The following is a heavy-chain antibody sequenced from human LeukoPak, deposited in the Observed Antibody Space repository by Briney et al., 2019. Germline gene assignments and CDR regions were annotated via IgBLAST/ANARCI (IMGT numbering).Heavy chain of an antibody. CDR2: ISSSSSTI. D-gene: IGHD3-22*01. CDR3: ARDPRGPTGYDHSGRDSFDY. Sequence: GGSLRLSCAASGFTFSSYSMNWVRQAPGKGLEWVSYISSSSSTIYYADSVKGRFTISRDNAKNSLYLQMNSLRPEDTAVYYCARDPRGPTGYDHSGRDSFDYWGQGTLVTVSS. CDR1: GFTFSSYS. J-gene: IGHJ4*02. V-gene: IGHV3-48*01.